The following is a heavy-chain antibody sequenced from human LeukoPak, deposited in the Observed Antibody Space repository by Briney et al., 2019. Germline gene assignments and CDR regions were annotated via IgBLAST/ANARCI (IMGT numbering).Heavy chain of an antibody. CDR1: GFTFSSYW. CDR3: ARVERLVSGWYGVDY. Sequence: PGGSLRLSCAASGFTFSSYWMHWVRQAPGKGLVWVSRINSDGSSTSYADSVKGRFTISRDNAKNTLYLQMNSLRAEDTAVYYCARVERLVSGWYGVDYWGQGTLVTVSS. J-gene: IGHJ4*02. V-gene: IGHV3-74*01. CDR2: INSDGSST. D-gene: IGHD6-19*01.